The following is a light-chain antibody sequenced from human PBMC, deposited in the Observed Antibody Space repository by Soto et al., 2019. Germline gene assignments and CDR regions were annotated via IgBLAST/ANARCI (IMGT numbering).Light chain of an antibody. J-gene: IGKJ1*01. Sequence: IKMTQSPSTLSASVGDRITITFRASQSISPWLAWYQQNPGKAPKLLIYDVSRLQGGVPSRFSGSGSGTEFTLTINSLHPDDSATYYCQQYNTYCTFGQGTTV. V-gene: IGKV1-5*01. CDR2: DVS. CDR3: QQYNTYCT. CDR1: QSISPW.